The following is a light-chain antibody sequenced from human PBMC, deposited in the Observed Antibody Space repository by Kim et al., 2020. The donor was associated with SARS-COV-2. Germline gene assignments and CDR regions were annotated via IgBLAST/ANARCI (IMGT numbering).Light chain of an antibody. CDR1: KLRTNS. V-gene: IGLV3-1*01. CDR3: QAWDSSTHNYV. J-gene: IGLJ1*01. CDR2: QDN. Sequence: GQTASITCSGYKLRTNSISWYQQKPGQSPVVVIYQDNHRPSGIPERFSGSNSGNTATLTISGTQAMDEADYYCQAWDSSTHNYVFGAGTKVTVL.